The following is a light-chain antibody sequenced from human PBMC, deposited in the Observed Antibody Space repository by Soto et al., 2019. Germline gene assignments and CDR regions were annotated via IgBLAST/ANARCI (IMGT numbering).Light chain of an antibody. CDR2: DVS. CDR1: QSVSSY. Sequence: EIVLTQSPATLSLSPGERATLSCRASQSVSSYLAWYQQKPGQAPRLLIYDVSNRATGIPARFTGSGSGTDFTLTISSLEPEDFAVYYCQQRSNWPAFTFGPGTKVDIK. J-gene: IGKJ3*01. CDR3: QQRSNWPAFT. V-gene: IGKV3-11*01.